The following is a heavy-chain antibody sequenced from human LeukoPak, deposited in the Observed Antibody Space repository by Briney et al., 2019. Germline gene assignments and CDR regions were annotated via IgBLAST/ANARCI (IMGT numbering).Heavy chain of an antibody. CDR1: GYSISNGYY. CDR2: IHHSGST. V-gene: IGHV4-38-2*01. J-gene: IGHJ4*02. CDR3: ARGGYCSGGSCYPLYYFDY. D-gene: IGHD2-15*01. Sequence: SETLSLTCAVSGYSISNGYYWGWIRQPPGKGLEWIGNIHHSGSTYYNPSLKSRVTISLDTSKNQFSLKLSSVTAADTAVYYCARGGYCSGGSCYPLYYFDYWGQGTLVTVSS.